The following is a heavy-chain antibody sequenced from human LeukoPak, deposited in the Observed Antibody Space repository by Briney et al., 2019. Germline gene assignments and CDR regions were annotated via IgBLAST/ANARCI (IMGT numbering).Heavy chain of an antibody. CDR1: GFTFSTYW. V-gene: IGHV3-7*01. CDR3: ARDRGGGDFWSGYHDALDI. J-gene: IGHJ3*02. Sequence: PGGSLRLSCAASGFTFSTYWMTWVRQAPGKGLEWVANIEDDGSQKYYGDSVKGRFTISRDNAEISLYLQIDSLRAEDTAVYYCARDRGGGDFWSGYHDALDIWGQGTMVTVSS. CDR2: IEDDGSQK. D-gene: IGHD3-3*01.